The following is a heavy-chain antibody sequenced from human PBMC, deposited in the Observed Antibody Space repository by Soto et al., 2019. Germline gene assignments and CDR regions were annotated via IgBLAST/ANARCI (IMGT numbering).Heavy chain of an antibody. V-gene: IGHV1-69*13. Sequence: GASVEVSCKDCGGSLRSYARSWVRQAHGQGLEWMGGIIPIFGTANYAQKFRGRVTITADESTSTAYMELSSLRSEDTAVYYCARAPSPYYDFWSGSPSPYWDVWGQGTTVTVSS. CDR2: IIPIFGTA. J-gene: IGHJ6*02. CDR1: GGSLRSYA. D-gene: IGHD3-3*01. CDR3: ARAPSPYYDFWSGSPSPYWDV.